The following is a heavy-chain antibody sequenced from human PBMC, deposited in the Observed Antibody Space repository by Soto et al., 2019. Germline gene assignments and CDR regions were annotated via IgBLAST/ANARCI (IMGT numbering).Heavy chain of an antibody. CDR3: GRGRYGDY. J-gene: IGHJ4*02. CDR2: ISAHNGNT. Sequence: QVHLVQSGAEVKKPGASVKVSCKGSGYGFTTYGITWVRQAPGQGLEWMAWISAHNGNTNYARKLQGRVTVTRDTSTSTAYMELRSLRSDDTAVYYCGRGRYGDYWGQGALVTVSS. V-gene: IGHV1-18*01. D-gene: IGHD1-1*01. CDR1: GYGFTTYG.